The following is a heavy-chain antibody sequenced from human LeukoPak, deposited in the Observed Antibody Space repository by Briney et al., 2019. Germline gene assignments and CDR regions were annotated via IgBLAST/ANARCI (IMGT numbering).Heavy chain of an antibody. CDR3: ARLDYGDYGDAFDI. CDR2: FDWCEDT. Sequence: CGPALVKLTQPLTLTCTFSGFSLSTSAMCGSWIRQPPGKALEWLARFDWCEDTYYSTSLKTRLTISKDTSKNQVVLTMTNMDPVDTATYHCARLDYGDYGDAFDIWGQGTMVTVSS. CDR1: GFSLSTSAMC. J-gene: IGHJ3*02. D-gene: IGHD4-17*01. V-gene: IGHV2-70*11.